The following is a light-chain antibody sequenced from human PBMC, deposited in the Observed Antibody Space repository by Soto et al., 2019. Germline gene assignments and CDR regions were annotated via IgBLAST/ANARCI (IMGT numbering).Light chain of an antibody. Sequence: DIQMTQSPSSLSASVGDRVTMTCQASQNINTYLNWYQQRPGQALKLLIYDASILEPGVPSRFSGSGAGTEFTFTIDSLQPEDIATYYCQQYDDPALTFGGGTKVE. CDR1: QNINTY. CDR2: DAS. CDR3: QQYDDPALT. V-gene: IGKV1-33*01. J-gene: IGKJ4*01.